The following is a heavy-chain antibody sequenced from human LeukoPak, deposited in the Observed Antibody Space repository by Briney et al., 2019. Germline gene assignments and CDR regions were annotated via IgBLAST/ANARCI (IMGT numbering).Heavy chain of an antibody. CDR2: IYYSGST. CDR1: GGSISSSTYY. V-gene: IGHV4-39*01. CDR3: ARHRDSSGYYRGPSFDY. J-gene: IGHJ4*02. D-gene: IGHD3-22*01. Sequence: SETLSLTCTVSGGSISSSTYYWGWIRQPPGKGLEWIGGIYYSGSTYYNPSLKSRVTISVDTSKNQFSLKLSSVTAADTAVYYCARHRDSSGYYRGPSFDYWGQGTLVTVSS.